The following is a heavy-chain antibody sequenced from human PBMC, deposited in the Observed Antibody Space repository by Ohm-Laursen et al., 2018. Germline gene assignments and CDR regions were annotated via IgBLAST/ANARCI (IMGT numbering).Heavy chain of an antibody. CDR1: GFTVSSNY. Sequence: SLRLSCSASGFTVSSNYMSWVRQAPGKGLEWVSSISSSSSYIYYADSVKGRFTISRDNAKNSLYLQMNSLRAEDTAVYYCARDRERYSSGWYGIGYWGQGTLVTVSS. CDR2: ISSSSSYI. J-gene: IGHJ4*02. CDR3: ARDRERYSSGWYGIGY. D-gene: IGHD6-19*01. V-gene: IGHV3-21*01.